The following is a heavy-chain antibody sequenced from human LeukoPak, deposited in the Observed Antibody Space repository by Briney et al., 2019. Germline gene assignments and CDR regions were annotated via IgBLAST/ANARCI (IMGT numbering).Heavy chain of an antibody. Sequence: SETLSLTCTVSGGSISSGSYYWGWIRQPPGKGLEWIGSIYHSGSTYYNPSLKSRVTISVDTSKNQFSLKLSSVTAADTAVYYCARDRGTAPLDYWGQGTLVTVSS. V-gene: IGHV4-39*07. CDR3: ARDRGTAPLDY. CDR2: IYHSGST. D-gene: IGHD3-10*01. CDR1: GGSISSGSYY. J-gene: IGHJ4*02.